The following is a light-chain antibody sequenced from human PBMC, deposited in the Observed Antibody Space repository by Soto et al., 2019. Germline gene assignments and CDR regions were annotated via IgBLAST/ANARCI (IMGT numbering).Light chain of an antibody. CDR1: SSDVGGYNY. V-gene: IGLV2-14*01. CDR3: SSYTSSSTLEGV. CDR2: DVS. J-gene: IGLJ1*01. Sequence: QSVLTQPASGSGSPGQSITISCTGTSSDVGGYNYVSWYQQHPGKAPKLVIYDVSNRPSGVSNRFSGSKSGNTASLTISGLQAEDEADYYCSSYTSSSTLEGVFGTGTKVTVL.